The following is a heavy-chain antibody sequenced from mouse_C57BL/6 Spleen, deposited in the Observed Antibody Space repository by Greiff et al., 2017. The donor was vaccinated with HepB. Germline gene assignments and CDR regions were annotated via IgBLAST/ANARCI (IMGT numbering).Heavy chain of an antibody. CDR3: ARHYESGLDY. CDR2: IDPSDSYT. Sequence: QVQLQQPGAELVKPGASVKLSCKASGYTFTSYWMQWVKQRPGQGLEWIGEIDPSDSYTNYNQKFKGKATLTVDTSSSTAYMQLSSLTSEDSAVYYCARHYESGLDYWGQGTTLTVSS. D-gene: IGHD2-4*01. V-gene: IGHV1-50*01. J-gene: IGHJ2*01. CDR1: GYTFTSYW.